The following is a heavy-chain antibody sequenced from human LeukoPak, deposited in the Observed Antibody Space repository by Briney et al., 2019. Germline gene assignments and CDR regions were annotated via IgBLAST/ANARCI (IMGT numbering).Heavy chain of an antibody. D-gene: IGHD6-19*01. CDR1: GGSISSYY. CDR3: ARHQFSAPFDY. Sequence: SETLSLTCTVSGGSISSYYWSWIRQPPGKGLEWIGYIYYSGSTNYNPSLKSRVSISLDTSKNQFSLKVSSVTATDTAVYYCARHQFSAPFDYWGQGILVTVSS. J-gene: IGHJ4*02. CDR2: IYYSGST. V-gene: IGHV4-59*08.